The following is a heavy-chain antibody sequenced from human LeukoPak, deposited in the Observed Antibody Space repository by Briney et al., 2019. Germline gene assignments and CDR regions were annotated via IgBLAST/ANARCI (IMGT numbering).Heavy chain of an antibody. J-gene: IGHJ4*02. CDR2: ISYDGSNK. CDR3: ARTLEGEQWPGCAY. CDR1: GFTFSSYA. D-gene: IGHD6-19*01. V-gene: IGHV3-30-3*01. Sequence: GGSLRLSCAASGFTFSSYAMHWVRQAPGKGLEWVAVISYDGSNKYYADSVKGRFTISRDNSKNTLYLQMNSLRAEDTAVYYCARTLEGEQWPGCAYWGQGTLVTVSS.